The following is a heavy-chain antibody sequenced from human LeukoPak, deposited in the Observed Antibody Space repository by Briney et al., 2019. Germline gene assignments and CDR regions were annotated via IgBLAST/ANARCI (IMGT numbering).Heavy chain of an antibody. Sequence: SETLSLTCTVSGGSTTSYYWSWIRQPPGKGLEWIGYIYYSGSTNQNPSLKSRVTISVDTTKNQFSLKLSSVTAADTAMYYCARHIGYCSATSCQPGFHPWGQGTLVTVSS. CDR2: IYYSGST. CDR1: GGSTTSYY. CDR3: ARHIGYCSATSCQPGFHP. V-gene: IGHV4-59*08. J-gene: IGHJ5*02. D-gene: IGHD2-2*01.